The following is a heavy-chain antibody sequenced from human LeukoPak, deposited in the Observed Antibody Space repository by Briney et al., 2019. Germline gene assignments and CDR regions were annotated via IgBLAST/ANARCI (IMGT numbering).Heavy chain of an antibody. J-gene: IGHJ4*02. Sequence: AAVKVSFKASGYTFTIYDINWVRQATGQGVEWMGWMNPNSGNTGYAQKFQGRVTITRNTSISTAYMELSSLRSEDTAVYYCARLGGGYYDGSGFQGYFDYWGQGTLVTVSS. CDR3: ARLGGGYYDGSGFQGYFDY. V-gene: IGHV1-8*03. CDR2: MNPNSGNT. D-gene: IGHD3-22*01. CDR1: GYTFTIYD.